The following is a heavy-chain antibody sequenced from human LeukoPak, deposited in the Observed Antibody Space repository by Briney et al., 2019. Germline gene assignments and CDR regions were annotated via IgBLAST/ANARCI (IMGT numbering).Heavy chain of an antibody. J-gene: IGHJ6*03. V-gene: IGHV5-51*01. CDR3: ARHGQGEYQLLVDYYMDV. Sequence: GESLKISCKGSGYSFTSYWIGWVRQMPGKGLEWMGIIYPGDSDTRYSPSFQGQVTISADKSISTAYLQWSSLKASDTAMYDCARHGQGEYQLLVDYYMDVWGKGTTVTVSS. CDR2: IYPGDSDT. D-gene: IGHD2-2*01. CDR1: GYSFTSYW.